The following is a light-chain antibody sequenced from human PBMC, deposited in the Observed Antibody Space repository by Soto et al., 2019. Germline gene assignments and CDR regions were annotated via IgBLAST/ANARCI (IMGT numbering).Light chain of an antibody. CDR2: GVS. J-gene: IGLJ2*01. CDR1: SSDVGAYNY. Sequence: QSALTQPASVSGSPGQSITISCSGTSSDVGAYNYVSWYQQHPGKAPKLMIYGVSDRPSGLSNRFSGPKSGNTASLTISGLQAEDEGDYYCSSYTSSSTVVFGGGTKLTVL. CDR3: SSYTSSSTVV. V-gene: IGLV2-14*01.